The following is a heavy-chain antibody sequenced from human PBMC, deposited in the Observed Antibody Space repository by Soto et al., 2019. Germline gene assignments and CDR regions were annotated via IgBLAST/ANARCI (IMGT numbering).Heavy chain of an antibody. J-gene: IGHJ6*02. CDR2: ISWDGGIT. CDR1: GFSFEDYT. D-gene: IGHD3-10*01. V-gene: IGHV3-43*01. CDR3: AAPRDEYGSGISWFTYGMDV. Sequence: GGSLRLSCAASGFSFEDYTMHWVRQGPGKGPEWISLISWDGGITDYSDSVKGRFISSRDNSQNTLFLQMNRLTVDDTAIYYCAAPRDEYGSGISWFTYGMDVWGQGTTVTVSS.